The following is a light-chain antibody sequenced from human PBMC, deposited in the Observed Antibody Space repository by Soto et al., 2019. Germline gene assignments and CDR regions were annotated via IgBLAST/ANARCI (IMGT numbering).Light chain of an antibody. CDR2: DAS. Sequence: IQMTQSPSTLSASVGDRVTITCRASQSISSWLAWFQQKPGKAPKLLIYDASTLESGVPSRFSGSGSGTDFTLTISSLQPEDFATYYCQQSYSTPRGLTFGGGTKVDIK. V-gene: IGKV1-5*01. J-gene: IGKJ4*01. CDR3: QQSYSTPRGLT. CDR1: QSISSW.